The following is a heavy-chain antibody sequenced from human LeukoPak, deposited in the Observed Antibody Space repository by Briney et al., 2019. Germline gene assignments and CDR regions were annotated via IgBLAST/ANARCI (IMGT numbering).Heavy chain of an antibody. CDR3: ARGGSYPDY. J-gene: IGHJ4*02. V-gene: IGHV4-30-4*08. Sequence: KPSETLSLTGTVSGGSIISSSYYWGWIRQPPGKGLEWIGYIHYSGTTYYNPSLKSRVVISVDTSKNHFSLKLTSVTAADTAVYYCARGGSYPDYWGQGTLVTVSS. D-gene: IGHD1-26*01. CDR1: GGSIISSSYY. CDR2: IHYSGTT.